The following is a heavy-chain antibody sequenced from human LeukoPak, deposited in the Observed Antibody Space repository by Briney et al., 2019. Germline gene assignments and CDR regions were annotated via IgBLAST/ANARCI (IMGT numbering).Heavy chain of an antibody. V-gene: IGHV1-2*02. Sequence: ASVKVSCKASGYTFTGYYMHWVRQAPGQRLEWMGWINPNSGGTNYAQKFQGRVTMTRDTSISTAYMELSRLRSDDTAVYYCARVNYDFWSGYYNSWGQGTLVTVSS. CDR3: ARVNYDFWSGYYNS. CDR1: GYTFTGYY. CDR2: INPNSGGT. D-gene: IGHD3-3*01. J-gene: IGHJ4*02.